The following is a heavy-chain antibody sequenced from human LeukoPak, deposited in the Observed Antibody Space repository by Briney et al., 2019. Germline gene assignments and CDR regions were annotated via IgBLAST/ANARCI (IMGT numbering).Heavy chain of an antibody. CDR1: GFIFSSYN. Sequence: GGSLRLSCAASGFIFSSYNMNWVRQAPGKGLEWVSSISSSSSYIDYADSVKGRFTISRDNAKNSMYLQMNSLRVEDTAVYYCATRAAAGTDLYYFNYWGQGTVVTVSS. CDR2: ISSSSSYI. J-gene: IGHJ4*02. V-gene: IGHV3-21*01. CDR3: ATRAAAGTDLYYFNY. D-gene: IGHD6-13*01.